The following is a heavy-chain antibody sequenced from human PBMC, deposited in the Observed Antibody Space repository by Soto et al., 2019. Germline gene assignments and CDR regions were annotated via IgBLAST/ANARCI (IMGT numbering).Heavy chain of an antibody. Sequence: ASVKVSCKASGYTFTVYYMHWVRQAPGQGLEWMGWINPKSGGTMYPQKFQGRVTMTWDTSISTAYMALTRLRSDDTAVYYCARDLAKGGGSAGFDYWGQGTMVTVSS. D-gene: IGHD1-26*01. V-gene: IGHV1-2*02. CDR2: INPKSGGT. CDR3: ARDLAKGGGSAGFDY. CDR1: GYTFTVYY. J-gene: IGHJ4*02.